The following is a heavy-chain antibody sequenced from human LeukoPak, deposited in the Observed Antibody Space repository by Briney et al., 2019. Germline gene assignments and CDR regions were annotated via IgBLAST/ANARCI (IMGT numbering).Heavy chain of an antibody. D-gene: IGHD2-2*01. Sequence: KPGESLKISFKGSGXSFTSYWIGWARQMPGKGLEWMGLIYPGDSDTRYSPSFQGQVTISADKSISTAYLQWSSLKASDTAMYYCARTWNRYCSSTTCPIHFDYWGQGTLVTVSS. CDR1: GXSFTSYW. J-gene: IGHJ4*02. CDR3: ARTWNRYCSSTTCPIHFDY. V-gene: IGHV5-51*01. CDR2: IYPGDSDT.